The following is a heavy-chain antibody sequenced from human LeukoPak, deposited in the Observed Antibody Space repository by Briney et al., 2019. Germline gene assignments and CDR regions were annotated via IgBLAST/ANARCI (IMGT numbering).Heavy chain of an antibody. Sequence: GGSLRLSCAASGFTVSSNYMSWVRQAPGKGLEWVSVIYSGGNTYYADSVKGRFTISRDNSKNTLYLQMNSLRAEDTAVYYCATGYCSGGSCYSYYYYYMDVWGKGTTVTVSS. CDR2: IYSGGNT. V-gene: IGHV3-53*01. CDR1: GFTVSSNY. J-gene: IGHJ6*03. D-gene: IGHD2-15*01. CDR3: ATGYCSGGSCYSYYYYYMDV.